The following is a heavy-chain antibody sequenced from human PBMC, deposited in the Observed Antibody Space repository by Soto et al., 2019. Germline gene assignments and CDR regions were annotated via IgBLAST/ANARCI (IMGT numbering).Heavy chain of an antibody. Sequence: ASVKVSCKASGYTFTGYYMHWVRQAPGQGLEWMGWMNPNSSGTNYAQKFQGRVTMTRDTSISTAYMELSRLRSDDTAVYYCASVHYYDSSVQPGYWGQGTLVTVSS. CDR3: ASVHYYDSSVQPGY. CDR1: GYTFTGYY. V-gene: IGHV1-2*02. D-gene: IGHD3-22*01. J-gene: IGHJ4*02. CDR2: MNPNSSGT.